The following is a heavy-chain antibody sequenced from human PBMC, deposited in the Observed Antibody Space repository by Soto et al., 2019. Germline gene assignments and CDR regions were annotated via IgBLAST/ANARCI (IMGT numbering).Heavy chain of an antibody. CDR2: IIPIFGTA. CDR3: ARGTTVTTGDGMDV. D-gene: IGHD4-4*01. Sequence: QVQLVQSGAEVKKPGSSVKVSCKASGGTFSSYAISWVRQAPGQGLEWMGGIIPIFGTANYAQKFQGRVTXXAXEXXSTAYMELSSLRSEDTAVYYCARGTTVTTGDGMDVWGQGTTVTVSS. V-gene: IGHV1-69*12. J-gene: IGHJ6*02. CDR1: GGTFSSYA.